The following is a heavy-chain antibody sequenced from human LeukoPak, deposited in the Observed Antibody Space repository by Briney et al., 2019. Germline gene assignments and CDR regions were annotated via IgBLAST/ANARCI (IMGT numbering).Heavy chain of an antibody. J-gene: IGHJ4*02. CDR1: GFTFSSYA. CDR3: AQRRGYSYGYNDY. Sequence: PGGSLRLSCAASGFTFSSYAMSWVRQAPGKGLEWVSAISGSGGSTCYADSVKGRFTISRDNSKNTLYLQMNSLRDEDTAVYYCAQRRGYSYGYNDYWGQGTLVTVSS. CDR2: ISGSGGST. V-gene: IGHV3-23*01. D-gene: IGHD5-18*01.